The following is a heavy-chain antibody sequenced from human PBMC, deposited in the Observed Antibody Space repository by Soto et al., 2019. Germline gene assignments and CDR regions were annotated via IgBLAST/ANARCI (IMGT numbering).Heavy chain of an antibody. CDR2: ISGGGDKT. D-gene: IGHD2-8*01. Sequence: EVQLLQSGGGLAQPGTSLRLSCAASGFTFKYYAMTWVRQAPGKGLEWVSTISGGGDKTDYADSVKGRFRVSRDNSKDPLYLQMDSLRADDTALYYCARESKWYGGQYFQDWGQGTLVTVSS. CDR1: GFTFKYYA. CDR3: ARESKWYGGQYFQD. J-gene: IGHJ1*01. V-gene: IGHV3-23*01.